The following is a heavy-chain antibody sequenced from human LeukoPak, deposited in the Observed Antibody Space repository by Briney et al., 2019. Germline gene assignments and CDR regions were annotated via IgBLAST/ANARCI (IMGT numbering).Heavy chain of an antibody. CDR1: GYTFTSYA. CDR3: AREKSGSYREAFDI. V-gene: IGHV1-3*01. D-gene: IGHD1-26*01. Sequence: ASVKVSCKASGYTFTSYAMHWVRQAPGQRLEWMGWINAGNGNTKYSQKFQGRVTITRDTSASTAYMELSSLRSEDTAVYYCAREKSGSYREAFDIWGQGTMVTVSS. J-gene: IGHJ3*02. CDR2: INAGNGNT.